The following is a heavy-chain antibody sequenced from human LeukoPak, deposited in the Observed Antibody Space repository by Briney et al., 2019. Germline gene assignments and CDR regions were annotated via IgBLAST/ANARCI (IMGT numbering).Heavy chain of an antibody. CDR2: IYYSGST. CDR1: GGSISSYY. D-gene: IGHD1-1*01. Sequence: PSETLSLTCTVSGGSISSYYWSWIRQPPGKGLEWLGYIYYSGSTKNNPSLKSRVTISVDTSKNQFSLKLSSVTAADTAVYYCARLGRSTGTTSVWGQGTLVTVSS. J-gene: IGHJ4*02. V-gene: IGHV4-59*08. CDR3: ARLGRSTGTTSV.